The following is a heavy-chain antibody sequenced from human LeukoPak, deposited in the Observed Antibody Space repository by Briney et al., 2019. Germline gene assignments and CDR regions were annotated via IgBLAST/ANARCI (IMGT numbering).Heavy chain of an antibody. Sequence: PSQTLSLTCTVSGGSITSGGYYWSWIRQHPGKGLEWIGFIYHSGSAYCNPSLQSRVTISVDTSKNQFSLSLTSVTVADTAFYYCAREDPIDPWGQGILVTVSS. CDR2: IYHSGSA. V-gene: IGHV4-31*03. CDR3: AREDPIDP. CDR1: GGSITSGGYY. J-gene: IGHJ5*02.